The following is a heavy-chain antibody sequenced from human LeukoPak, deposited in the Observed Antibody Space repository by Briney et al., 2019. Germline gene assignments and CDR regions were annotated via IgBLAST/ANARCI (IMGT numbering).Heavy chain of an antibody. CDR2: ISSSSSYI. Sequence: GGSLRLSCAASGFTFSSYSMNWVRQAPGKGLEWVSSISSSSSYIYYADSVKGRFTISRDNAKNSLYLQMNSLRAEDTAVYYCAGPGNYYDSSGYSYWGQGTLVTVSS. CDR1: GFTFSSYS. J-gene: IGHJ4*02. D-gene: IGHD3-22*01. V-gene: IGHV3-21*01. CDR3: AGPGNYYDSSGYSY.